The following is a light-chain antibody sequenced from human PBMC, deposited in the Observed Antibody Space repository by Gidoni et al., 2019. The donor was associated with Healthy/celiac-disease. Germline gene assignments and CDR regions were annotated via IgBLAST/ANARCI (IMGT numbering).Light chain of an antibody. CDR2: LGS. J-gene: IGKJ4*01. CDR3: MQALQTPRT. CDR1: QSLLHSNGYNY. Sequence: DIVMTQYPLSLPVTPGEPASISCRSSQSLLHSNGYNYLDWYLQKPGQSPQLLIYLGSNRASGVPDRFSGSGSGTDFTLKISRVEAEDVGVYYCMQALQTPRTFGGGTKVEIK. V-gene: IGKV2-28*01.